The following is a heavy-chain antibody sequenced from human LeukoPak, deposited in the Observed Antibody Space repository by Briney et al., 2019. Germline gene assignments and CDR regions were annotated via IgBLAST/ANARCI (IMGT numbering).Heavy chain of an antibody. CDR1: GFTFSSYG. J-gene: IGHJ4*02. V-gene: IGHV3-30*18. CDR2: ISYDGSNK. D-gene: IGHD5-12*01. Sequence: GGSLRLSCAASGFTFSSYGMHWVRQAPGKGLEWVAVISYDGSNKYYADSVKGRFTISRDDSKSTLYLQMTNLRAEDTAVYYCAKDGAWLRFDDWGQGILVTVSS. CDR3: AKDGAWLRFDD.